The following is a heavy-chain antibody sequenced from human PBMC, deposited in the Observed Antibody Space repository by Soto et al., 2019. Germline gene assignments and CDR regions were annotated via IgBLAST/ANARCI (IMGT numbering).Heavy chain of an antibody. V-gene: IGHV4-59*01. D-gene: IGHD3-22*01. Sequence: SETLSLTCTVSGGSISSYYWSSIRQPPGKGLEWIGYIYYSGSTNYNPSLKSRVTISVDTSKNQFSLKLSSVTAADTAVYYCARVKYYDSSGSPISHLFDYWGPGTLVTVS. CDR3: ARVKYYDSSGSPISHLFDY. J-gene: IGHJ4*02. CDR1: GGSISSYY. CDR2: IYYSGST.